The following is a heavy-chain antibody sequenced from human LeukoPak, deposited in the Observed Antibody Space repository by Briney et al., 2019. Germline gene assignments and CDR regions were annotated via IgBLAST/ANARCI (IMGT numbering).Heavy chain of an antibody. CDR2: ISSSSSYI. CDR3: SWPYYFDY. J-gene: IGHJ4*02. D-gene: IGHD6-13*01. CDR1: GFTFSSYS. V-gene: IGHV3-21*01. Sequence: PGGSLRLSCAASGFTFSSYSMNWVRQAPGKGLGWVSSISSSSSYIYSADSVKGRFTISRDNAKNSLYLQMNSLRVEDTAVYSSSWPYYFDYWGQGTLVTVSS.